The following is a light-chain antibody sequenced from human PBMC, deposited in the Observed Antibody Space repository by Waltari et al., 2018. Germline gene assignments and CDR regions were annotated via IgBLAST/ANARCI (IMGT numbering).Light chain of an antibody. J-gene: IGKJ2*01. CDR1: QNVNSW. CDR2: RVS. CDR3: QQYDNLRT. Sequence: DIQMTQSPSTLYASVGDRVTITCRASQNVNSWLAWYHQRPGEAPKLLIYRVSSLASGVPSRFSGSGSGTEFSLTITSLQPDDLGTYYCQQYDNLRTFGQGTKLEI. V-gene: IGKV1-5*03.